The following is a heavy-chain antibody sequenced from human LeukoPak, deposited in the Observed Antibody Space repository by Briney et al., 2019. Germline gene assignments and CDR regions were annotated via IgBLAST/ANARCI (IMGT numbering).Heavy chain of an antibody. D-gene: IGHD3-22*01. V-gene: IGHV1-18*01. CDR2: ISAYNGNT. Sequence: ASVKVSCKASGYTFTSYGISWVRQAPGQGLEWMGWISAYNGNTNYAQKLQGRVTMTTDTSTSTAYMELRSLRSDDTAVYYCARVHYYDSSGYYHFDYWGQGTLVTVSS. J-gene: IGHJ4*02. CDR3: ARVHYYDSSGYYHFDY. CDR1: GYTFTSYG.